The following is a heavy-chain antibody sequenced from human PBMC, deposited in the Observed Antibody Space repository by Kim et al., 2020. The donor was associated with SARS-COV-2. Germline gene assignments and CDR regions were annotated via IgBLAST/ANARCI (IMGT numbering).Heavy chain of an antibody. V-gene: IGHV1-18*01. J-gene: IGHJ6*02. CDR1: GYTFTSYG. Sequence: ASVKVSCKASGYTFTSYGISWVRQAPGQGLEWMGWISAYNGNTNYAQKLQGRVTMTTDTSTSTAYMELRSLRSDDTAVYYCARVLSPRLYSSSWYRTYYYYYGMDVWDQGTTVTVSS. CDR3: ARVLSPRLYSSSWYRTYYYYYGMDV. CDR2: ISAYNGNT. D-gene: IGHD6-13*01.